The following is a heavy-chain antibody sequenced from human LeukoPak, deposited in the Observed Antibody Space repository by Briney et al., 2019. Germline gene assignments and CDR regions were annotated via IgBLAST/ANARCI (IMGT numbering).Heavy chain of an antibody. CDR2: ISGSGDST. V-gene: IGHV3-23*01. Sequence: GGSLRLSCAASGFTFSSYEMNWVRQAPGKGLEWVSSISGSGDSTYYTDSVKGRFTISRDNSKNTLYLQMNSLRGEDTAIYYCANRGSSWYFDYWGQGTLVTVSS. CDR3: ANRGSSWYFDY. CDR1: GFTFSSYE. D-gene: IGHD6-13*01. J-gene: IGHJ4*02.